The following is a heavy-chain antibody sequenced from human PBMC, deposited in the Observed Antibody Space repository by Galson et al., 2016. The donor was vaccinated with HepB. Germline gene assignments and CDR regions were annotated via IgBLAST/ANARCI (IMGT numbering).Heavy chain of an antibody. CDR3: AIIMTTPGAFDY. D-gene: IGHD3-16*01. V-gene: IGHV1-46*03. J-gene: IGHJ4*02. CDR2: INPDGGGT. Sequence: SVKVSCKASGYTFTSCNVHWVRQAPGQGLEWMGFINPDGGGTAYAQKFRGRVTMTRDTSTSTVYMELSSLTSEDTAVYYCAIIMTTPGAFDYWGQGTLVNVSS. CDR1: GYTFTSCN.